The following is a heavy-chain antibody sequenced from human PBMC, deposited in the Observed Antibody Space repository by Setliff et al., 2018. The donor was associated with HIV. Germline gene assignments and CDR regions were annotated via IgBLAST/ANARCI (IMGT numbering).Heavy chain of an antibody. D-gene: IGHD3-10*01. CDR2: VGCWGTCT. V-gene: IGHV3-23*01. J-gene: IGHJ4*02. CDR3: ARDPSPYYPGGFDY. Sequence: GGSLRLSCAGSGFTVNSGAMYWVRQAPGKGLEWVSTVGCWGTCTYFADSVKGRFTISADNSKNTLYLQMSSLRSEDTAVYYCARDPSPYYPGGFDYWGQGTLVTVSS. CDR1: GFTVNSGA.